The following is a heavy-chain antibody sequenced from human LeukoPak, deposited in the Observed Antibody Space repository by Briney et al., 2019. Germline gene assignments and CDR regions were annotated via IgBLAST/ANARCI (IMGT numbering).Heavy chain of an antibody. V-gene: IGHV3-48*03. Sequence: GGSLRLSCAASGFTFSSYEMNWVRQAPGKGLEWVSYISSSGSTIYYADSVKGRFTISRDNAKNSLYLQMNSLRAEDTAVYYCARDRSGSYWPDAFDIWGQGTMVTVSS. D-gene: IGHD1-26*01. CDR2: ISSSGSTI. CDR1: GFTFSSYE. J-gene: IGHJ3*02. CDR3: ARDRSGSYWPDAFDI.